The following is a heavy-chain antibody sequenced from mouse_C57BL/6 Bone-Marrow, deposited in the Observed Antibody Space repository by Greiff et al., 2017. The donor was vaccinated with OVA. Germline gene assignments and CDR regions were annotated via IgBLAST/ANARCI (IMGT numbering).Heavy chain of an antibody. J-gene: IGHJ3*01. CDR3: TETGPWFAY. D-gene: IGHD4-1*01. CDR1: GFNIKDDY. Sequence: EVKVVESGAELVRPGASVKLSCTASGFNIKDDYMHWVKQRPEQGLEWIGWIDPENGDTEYASKFQGKATITADTSSNTAYLQLSSLTSEDTAVYYCTETGPWFAYWGQGTLVTVSA. V-gene: IGHV14-4*01. CDR2: IDPENGDT.